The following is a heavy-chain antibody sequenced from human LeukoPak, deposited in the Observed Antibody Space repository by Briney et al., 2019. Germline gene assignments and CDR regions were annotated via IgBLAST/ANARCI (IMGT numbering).Heavy chain of an antibody. D-gene: IGHD3-10*01. V-gene: IGHV3-21*01. CDR1: GFTFSSYS. Sequence: GGSLRLSCAASGFTFSSYSMNWVRQAPGKGLEWVSSISSSSSYIYHADSVKGRFTISRDNAKNSLYLQMNSLRAEDTAVYYCATNYYGSGSLAFDIWGQGTMVTVSS. CDR3: ATNYYGSGSLAFDI. J-gene: IGHJ3*02. CDR2: ISSSSSYI.